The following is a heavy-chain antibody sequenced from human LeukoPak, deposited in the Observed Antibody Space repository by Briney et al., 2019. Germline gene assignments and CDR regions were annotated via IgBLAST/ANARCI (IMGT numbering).Heavy chain of an antibody. CDR1: GFTFSSYS. CDR3: ARDNYGDYVDYFDY. J-gene: IGHJ4*02. V-gene: IGHV3-21*01. D-gene: IGHD4-17*01. Sequence: GGSLRLSCAASGFTFSSYSMNWVRQAPGKGLEWVSSISSSSSYIYYADSVKGRFTISRDNAKNSLYLQMNSLRAEDTAVYYCARDNYGDYVDYFDYWGQGTLVTVSS. CDR2: ISSSSSYI.